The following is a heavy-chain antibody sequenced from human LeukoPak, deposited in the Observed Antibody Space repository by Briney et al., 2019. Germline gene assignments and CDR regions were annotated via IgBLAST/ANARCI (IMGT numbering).Heavy chain of an antibody. CDR2: INPQKRDT. Sequence: GASVKVSCKASGYTFSCYGINWVRRAPGRGPEWMASINPQKRDTHYAQNFQGRVTVTAGTSTNTAYMELRSLRSDDTAIYYCARRKYGADYNGMDVWGQGTTVTVSS. CDR3: ARRKYGADYNGMDV. D-gene: IGHD4/OR15-4a*01. J-gene: IGHJ6*02. V-gene: IGHV1-18*01. CDR1: GYTFSCYG.